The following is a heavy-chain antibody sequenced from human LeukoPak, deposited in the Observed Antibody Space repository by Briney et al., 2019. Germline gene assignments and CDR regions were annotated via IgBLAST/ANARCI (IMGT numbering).Heavy chain of an antibody. CDR1: GGSISSYY. CDR2: VYYAGST. D-gene: IGHD1-20*01. Sequence: SETLSLTCTVSGGSISSYYWSWIRQPPGKGLEWIGYVYYAGSTNYNPSLKSRVTISVDTSKNQVSLKLSSVTAADTAVYYCARGESYNSGWFDPWGQGTLVTVSS. J-gene: IGHJ5*02. CDR3: ARGESYNSGWFDP. V-gene: IGHV4-59*12.